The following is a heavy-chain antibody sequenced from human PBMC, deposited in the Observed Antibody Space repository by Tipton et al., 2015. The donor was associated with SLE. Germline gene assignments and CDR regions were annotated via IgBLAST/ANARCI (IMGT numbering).Heavy chain of an antibody. Sequence: QVQLVQSGGGVVQPGGSLRLSCEASAFTFSDSPMHWVRQAPGKGLEWVAFIQFDGSNKYYATSAKGRFSISRDNFKNTLYLQLNSLRADDTAVYYCAKDRGSYYGYYGMDIWGQGTTVTVSS. CDR3: AKDRGSYYGYYGMDI. V-gene: IGHV3-30*02. CDR2: IQFDGSNK. J-gene: IGHJ6*02. CDR1: AFTFSDSP. D-gene: IGHD1-26*01.